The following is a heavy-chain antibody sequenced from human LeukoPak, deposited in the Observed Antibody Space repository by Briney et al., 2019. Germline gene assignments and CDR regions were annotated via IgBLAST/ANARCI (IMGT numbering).Heavy chain of an antibody. J-gene: IGHJ3*02. D-gene: IGHD3-22*01. V-gene: IGHV4-61*02. Sequence: SQTLSLTCTVSGGSISSGSYYWSWIRQPAGKGLEWIGRIYTSGSTNYNPSLKSRVTISVDTSKNQFSLKLSSVTAADTAVYYCARGPWDSSGYLENAFDIWGQGTMVTVSS. CDR2: IYTSGST. CDR1: GGSISSGSYY. CDR3: ARGPWDSSGYLENAFDI.